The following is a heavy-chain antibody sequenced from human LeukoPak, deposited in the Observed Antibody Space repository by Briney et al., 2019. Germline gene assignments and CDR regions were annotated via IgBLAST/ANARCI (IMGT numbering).Heavy chain of an antibody. CDR2: IKQDGSEK. CDR1: GFTFSSYW. CDR3: ARAGHDYQTWIQLWEDPRYYYMDV. D-gene: IGHD5-18*01. V-gene: IGHV3-7*01. Sequence: GGSLRLSCAASGFTFSSYWMSWVRQAPGKGLEWVANIKQDGSEKYYVDSVKGRFTISRDNAKNSLYLQMNSLRAEDTAVYYCARAGHDYQTWIQLWEDPRYYYMDVWGKGTTVTVSS. J-gene: IGHJ6*03.